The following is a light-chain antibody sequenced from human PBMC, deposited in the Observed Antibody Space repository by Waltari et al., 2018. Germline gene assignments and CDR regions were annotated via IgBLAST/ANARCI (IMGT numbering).Light chain of an antibody. CDR3: QQYYSSPPT. Sequence: DIVMTQSPDSLAVSLGERATINCKSSQNLLYSSNNKNFLGWYQLKPGQPPKLLMYWSSTRESGIPDRFSGSGSETEFTLTISSLQAEDVAVYYCQQYYSSPPTFGQGTRVEI. CDR1: QNLLYSSNNKNF. CDR2: WSS. V-gene: IGKV4-1*01. J-gene: IGKJ1*01.